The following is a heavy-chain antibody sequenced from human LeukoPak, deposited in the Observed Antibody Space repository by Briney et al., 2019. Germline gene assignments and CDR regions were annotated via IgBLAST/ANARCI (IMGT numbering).Heavy chain of an antibody. Sequence: GGSLRLSCAASGFTFSSYEMNWVRQAPGKGLEWVSYISSSGSTIYYADSVKGRFTISRDNAKNSLYLQMNSLRAEDTAVYYCARGAGSGADYYYYYYMDVWGKGTTVTVSS. CDR2: ISSSGSTI. CDR3: ARGAGSGADYYYYYYMDV. CDR1: GFTFSSYE. V-gene: IGHV3-48*03. D-gene: IGHD1-26*01. J-gene: IGHJ6*03.